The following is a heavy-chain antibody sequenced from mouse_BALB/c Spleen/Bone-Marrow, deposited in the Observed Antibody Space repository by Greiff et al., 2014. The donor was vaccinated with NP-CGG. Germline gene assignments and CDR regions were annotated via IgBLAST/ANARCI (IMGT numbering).Heavy chain of an antibody. CDR3: AMSIMRHGPMEY. CDR1: GFSFGFYY. J-gene: IGHJ4*01. Sequence: VQLQQSGRGLVSPGQTLELSCAVSGFSFGFYYVNWLRQPPEKRLEWVATISDGGNYSYYPASVKGRFTISKDNAKNILYLQMSXXXXEDTAMYYCAMSIMRHGPMEYTGQG. D-gene: IGHD2-3*01. CDR2: ISDGGNYS. V-gene: IGHV5-4*02.